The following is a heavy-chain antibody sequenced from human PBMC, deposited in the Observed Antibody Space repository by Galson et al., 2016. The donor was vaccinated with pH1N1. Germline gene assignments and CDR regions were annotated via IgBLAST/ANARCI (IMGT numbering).Heavy chain of an antibody. D-gene: IGHD3-10*01. Sequence: SLRLSCAASGFTFSSYDMHWVRQAPGTGLEWVAFIRYDGSNNDGSNKYYIDSVKGRFTVSRDNSKNTLYLQMRSLRAEDTAVYYCAKKMGFGDLLYNFDYWGQGTLATVSS. CDR1: GFTFSSYD. CDR2: IRYDGSNNDGSNK. J-gene: IGHJ4*02. CDR3: AKKMGFGDLLYNFDY. V-gene: IGHV3-30*02.